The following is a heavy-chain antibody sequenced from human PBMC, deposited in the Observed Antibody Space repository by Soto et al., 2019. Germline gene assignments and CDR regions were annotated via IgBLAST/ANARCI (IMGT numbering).Heavy chain of an antibody. V-gene: IGHV3-15*01. CDR2: IKSKTDGGTT. Sequence: GGSLRLSCAASGFTFSNAWMSWVRQAPGKGLEWVGRIKSKTDGGTTDYAEPVKGRFTISRDDSKNTLYLQMNSLKTEDTAVYYCTTDRWGFSAVDIWGQGTMVTVSS. J-gene: IGHJ3*02. CDR1: GFTFSNAW. D-gene: IGHD7-27*01. CDR3: TTDRWGFSAVDI.